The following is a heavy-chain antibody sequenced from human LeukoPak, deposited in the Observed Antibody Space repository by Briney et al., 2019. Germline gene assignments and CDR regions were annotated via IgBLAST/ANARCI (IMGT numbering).Heavy chain of an antibody. J-gene: IGHJ4*02. D-gene: IGHD6-25*01. V-gene: IGHV3-30*18. CDR1: GFTFSNSD. Sequence: GRSLRLSCAVSGFTFSNSDMHWVRLAPGKGLEWVAVISNDGSSKFYADSVKGRFTISRDNAKNTLYLQMNSLRPEDTAVYYCAKEIGQRRFWDYWGQGTLVTVSS. CDR2: ISNDGSSK. CDR3: AKEIGQRRFWDY.